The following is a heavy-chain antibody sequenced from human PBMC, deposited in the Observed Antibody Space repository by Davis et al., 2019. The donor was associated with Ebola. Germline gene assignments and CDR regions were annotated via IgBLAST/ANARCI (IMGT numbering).Heavy chain of an antibody. CDR1: GFTFSGSA. Sequence: GGSLRLSCAASGFTFSGSAIHWVRQASGKGLEWVGRIRSKANSYATAYAASVKGRFTISRDDSKNTAYLQMNSLKTEDTAVYYCTRHRGIAGLGEYWGQGTLVTVSS. D-gene: IGHD6-13*01. CDR3: TRHRGIAGLGEY. V-gene: IGHV3-73*01. J-gene: IGHJ4*02. CDR2: IRSKANSYAT.